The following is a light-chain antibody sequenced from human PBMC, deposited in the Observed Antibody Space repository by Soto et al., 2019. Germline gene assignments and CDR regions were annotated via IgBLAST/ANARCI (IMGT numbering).Light chain of an antibody. CDR3: SSYAGSSTWV. V-gene: IGLV2-23*01. CDR1: SSDLGGYDL. J-gene: IGLJ3*02. CDR2: EGS. Sequence: QSALTQPASVSGSPGQSITISCTGTSSDLGGYDLVSWYQQHPGKVPKLIIYEGSKRPSGVSDRFSGSKSASTASLTISGLQADDEADYYCSSYAGSSTWVFGGGTKLTVL.